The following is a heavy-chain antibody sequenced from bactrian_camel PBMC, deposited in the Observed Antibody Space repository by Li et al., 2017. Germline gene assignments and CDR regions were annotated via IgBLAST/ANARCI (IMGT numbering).Heavy chain of an antibody. V-gene: IGHV3S44*01. Sequence: VQLVESGGGSVQAGGTLRLSCIVSGYTYSPYCMGWFRQRPGKEGVASYSASREGLGIIDSDGKITYADSVKGRFTISQDNVKNTLYLQMNSLKPEDTAMYYCAADPTLYDCWALAWSTPSPVGYQGQGTQVT. J-gene: IGHJ6*01. CDR3: AADPTLYDCWALAWSTPSPVGY. CDR2: SREGLGIIDSDGKI. D-gene: IGHD1*01. CDR1: GYTYSPYC.